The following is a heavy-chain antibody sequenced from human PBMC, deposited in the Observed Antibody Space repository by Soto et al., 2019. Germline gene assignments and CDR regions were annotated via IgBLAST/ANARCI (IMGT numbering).Heavy chain of an antibody. Sequence: VDSQMISGKGSGYSFTSYWIGWVRQMTGKGLEWMGIIYPGDSDTRYSPSFQGQVTISADKSISTAYLQWSSLKASDTAMYYCARQLRGYSYGYYYYGMDVWGQGTTVTVSS. D-gene: IGHD5-18*01. CDR2: IYPGDSDT. CDR1: GYSFTSYW. V-gene: IGHV5-51*01. J-gene: IGHJ6*02. CDR3: ARQLRGYSYGYYYYGMDV.